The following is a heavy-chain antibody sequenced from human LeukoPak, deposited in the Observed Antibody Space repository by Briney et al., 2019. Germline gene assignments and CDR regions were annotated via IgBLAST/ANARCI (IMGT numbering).Heavy chain of an antibody. J-gene: IGHJ5*02. V-gene: IGHV3-30*04. D-gene: IGHD2-15*01. CDR3: ARAAAESGAFRDNWFDP. CDR1: GFTFRRHD. Sequence: GRSLRLSCVASGFTFRRHDMHWVRQAQGKGLEWVAVISDDGRKQIYADSVKGRFTISRDNSKNTLYLQMNSLREEDTGVYYCARAAAESGAFRDNWFDPWGQGTLVTVSS. CDR2: ISDDGRKQ.